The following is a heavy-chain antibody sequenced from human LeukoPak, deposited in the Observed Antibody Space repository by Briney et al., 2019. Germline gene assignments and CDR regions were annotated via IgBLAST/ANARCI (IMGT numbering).Heavy chain of an antibody. V-gene: IGHV3-23*01. Sequence: PGGSLRLSCAASGFTFSSYAMSWVRQAPGKGLEWVSAISGSGGSTYYADSVKGRFTISRDNSKNTLYLQMNSLRAEDTAVYYCAKDVSVGDLTGGTFDYWGQGTLVTVSS. J-gene: IGHJ4*02. CDR3: AKDVSVGDLTGGTFDY. CDR1: GFTFSSYA. CDR2: ISGSGGST. D-gene: IGHD4-17*01.